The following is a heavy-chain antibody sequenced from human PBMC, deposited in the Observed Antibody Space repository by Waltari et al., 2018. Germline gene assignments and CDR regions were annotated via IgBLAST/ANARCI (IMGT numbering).Heavy chain of an antibody. D-gene: IGHD6-19*01. CDR2: ISGSGGST. CDR1: GFTFSSYA. J-gene: IGHJ6*03. V-gene: IGHV3-23*01. Sequence: EVQLLESGGGLVQPGGSLRLSCAASGFTFSSYAMSWVRQAPGKGLEWVSAISGSGGSTYYADSVKGRFTISRDNSKNTLYLQMNSLRAEDTAVYYCAKDQRYSSGWYGHYYYYYMDVWGKGTTVTVSS. CDR3: AKDQRYSSGWYGHYYYYYMDV.